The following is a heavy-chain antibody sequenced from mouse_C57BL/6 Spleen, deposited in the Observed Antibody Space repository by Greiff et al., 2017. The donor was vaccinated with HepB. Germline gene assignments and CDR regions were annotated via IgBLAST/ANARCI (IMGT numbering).Heavy chain of an antibody. CDR1: GYSITSGYY. J-gene: IGHJ2*01. CDR3: ARGSIYYDYDGDYFDY. Sequence: EVQLQQSGPGLVKPSQSLSLTCSVTGYSITSGYYWNWIRQFPGNKLEWMGYISYDGSNNYNPSLKNRISITRDTSKNQFFLKLNSVTTEDTATYYCARGSIYYDYDGDYFDYWGQGTTLTVSS. CDR2: ISYDGSN. D-gene: IGHD2-4*01. V-gene: IGHV3-6*01.